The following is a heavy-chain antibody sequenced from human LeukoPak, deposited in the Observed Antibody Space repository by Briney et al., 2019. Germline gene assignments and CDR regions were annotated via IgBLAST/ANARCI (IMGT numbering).Heavy chain of an antibody. J-gene: IGHJ4*02. D-gene: IGHD3-3*02. V-gene: IGHV4-30-4*01. CDR3: ARGVLGHYFDY. Sequence: SQTLSLTCTVSGGSISSGDYYWSWIRQPPGKGLEWIGYIYYSGSTYYNPSLKSRVTISVDTSKNQFSLKLCSVTAADTAVYYCARGVLGHYFDYWGQGTLVTVSS. CDR1: GGSISSGDYY. CDR2: IYYSGST.